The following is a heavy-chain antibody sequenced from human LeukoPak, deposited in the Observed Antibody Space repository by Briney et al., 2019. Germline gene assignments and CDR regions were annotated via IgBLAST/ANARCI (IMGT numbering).Heavy chain of an antibody. CDR1: GGTFSSYA. Sequence: ASVKVSCKASGGTFSSYAISWVRQAPGQGLEWMGGIIPIFGTANYAQKFQGRVTITADESTSTAYMELSSLRSEDTAVYYCASPYSSSSYYFDYWGQGTLVTVSS. D-gene: IGHD6-13*01. V-gene: IGHV1-69*13. J-gene: IGHJ4*02. CDR3: ASPYSSSSYYFDY. CDR2: IIPIFGTA.